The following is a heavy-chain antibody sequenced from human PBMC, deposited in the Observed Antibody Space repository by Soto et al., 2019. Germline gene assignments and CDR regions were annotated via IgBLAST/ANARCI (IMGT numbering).Heavy chain of an antibody. D-gene: IGHD6-19*01. V-gene: IGHV3-74*01. CDR1: GFTFRDHW. CDR3: ARGYSSGPDY. CDR2: INSDGSTT. Sequence: PGGSLRLSCAASGFTFRDHWMHWVRQAPGKGLVWVSRINSDGSTTTYADSVKGRFTISRDNAKSTLYLQLNSLRAEDTALYYCARGYSSGPDYLGQGTLVTVSS. J-gene: IGHJ4*02.